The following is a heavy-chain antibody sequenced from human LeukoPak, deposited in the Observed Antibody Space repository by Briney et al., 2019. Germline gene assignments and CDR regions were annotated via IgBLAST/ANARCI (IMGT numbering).Heavy chain of an antibody. CDR3: AKASSYYDSTGYYYHFDY. V-gene: IGHV3-23*01. CDR1: GFTFSSYA. J-gene: IGHJ4*02. Sequence: GGSLRLSCADSGFTFSSYAMSWVRQAPGKGLEWVSGISGGGDNTYYADYADSVKGRFTISRDNSKNTLYLQMITLRAEDTAVYYCAKASSYYDSTGYYYHFDYWGQGTLVTVSS. CDR2: ISGGGDNT. D-gene: IGHD3-22*01.